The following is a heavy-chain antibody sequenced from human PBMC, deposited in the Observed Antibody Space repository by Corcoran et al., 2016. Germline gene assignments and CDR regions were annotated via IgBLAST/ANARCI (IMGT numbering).Heavy chain of an antibody. CDR2: INPSGGST. V-gene: IGHV1-46*01. CDR1: GYTFTSYY. Sequence: QVQLVQSGAEVKKPGASVKVSCKASGYTFTSYYMHWVRQAPGQGLEWMGIINPSGGSTSYAQKFQGRVTMTRDTSTSTVYMELSSLRSEDTAVYYWARERIQLWSTEPNQGAFDIWGQGTMVTVSS. CDR3: ARERIQLWSTEPNQGAFDI. D-gene: IGHD5-18*01. J-gene: IGHJ3*02.